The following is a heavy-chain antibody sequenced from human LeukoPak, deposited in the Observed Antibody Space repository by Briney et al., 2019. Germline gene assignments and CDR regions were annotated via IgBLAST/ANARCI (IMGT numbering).Heavy chain of an antibody. J-gene: IGHJ6*03. V-gene: IGHV4-34*01. CDR2: INHSGST. CDR3: ARGRGGYSYGYNYYYMDV. Sequence: SETLSLTCAVYGGSFSGYYWSWIRQPPGKGLEWIGEINHSGSTNYNPSIKSRVTISVDTSKNQFSLKLSSVTAADTAVYYCARGRGGYSYGYNYYYMDVWGKGTTVTVSS. CDR1: GGSFSGYY. D-gene: IGHD5-18*01.